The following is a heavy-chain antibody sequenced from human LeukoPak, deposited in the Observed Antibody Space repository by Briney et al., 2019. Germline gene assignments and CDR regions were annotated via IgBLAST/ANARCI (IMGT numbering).Heavy chain of an antibody. D-gene: IGHD3-10*02. V-gene: IGHV3-21*01. Sequence: GGSLRLSCAASGFTFSSCSMNWVRQAPGKGLEWVSSISTSSSYIYYADSVKGRFTISRHNAKNSLYLQMNSLRAEDTAVYYCAELGITMIGGVWGKGTTVTISS. CDR2: ISTSSSYI. J-gene: IGHJ6*04. CDR1: GFTFSSCS. CDR3: AELGITMIGGV.